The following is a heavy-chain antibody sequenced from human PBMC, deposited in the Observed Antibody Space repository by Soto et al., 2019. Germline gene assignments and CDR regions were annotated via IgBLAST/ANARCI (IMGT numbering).Heavy chain of an antibody. CDR2: IIPIFGTA. J-gene: IGHJ6*02. Sequence: GASVKVSFKASGGSSSSYAISWVRQAPGQGLEWMGGIIPIFGTANYAQKFQGRVTITADESTSTAYMGLSSLRSEDTAVYYCASDSSSGYYYYGMDVWGQGTTVTVSS. V-gene: IGHV1-69*13. CDR3: ASDSSSGYYYYGMDV. CDR1: GGSSSSYA. D-gene: IGHD6-6*01.